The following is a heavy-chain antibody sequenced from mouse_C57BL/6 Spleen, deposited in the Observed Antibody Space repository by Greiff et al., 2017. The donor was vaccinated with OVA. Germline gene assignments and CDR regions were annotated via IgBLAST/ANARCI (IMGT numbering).Heavy chain of an antibody. CDR3: ARNPLTTRDFDY. D-gene: IGHD1-1*01. J-gene: IGHJ2*01. Sequence: QVTLKESGPGILQPSQTLSLTCSFSGFSLSTFGMGVGWIRPPSGKGLEWLAHIWWDADKYFHPALKSRPTISKDTSKNQGFLKIANVDTADTATYYWARNPLTTRDFDYWGQGTTRTVSS. CDR1: GFSLSTFGMG. CDR2: IWWDADK. V-gene: IGHV8-8*01.